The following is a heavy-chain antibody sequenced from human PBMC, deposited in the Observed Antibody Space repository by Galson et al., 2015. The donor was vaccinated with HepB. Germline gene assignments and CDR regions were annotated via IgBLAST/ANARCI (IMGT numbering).Heavy chain of an antibody. D-gene: IGHD3-10*01. CDR3: AKHRGSGSAMYYDMDV. CDR2: INDRGDDT. CDR1: GFMLSSYA. J-gene: IGHJ6*02. Sequence: SLRLSCAASGFMLSSYAMSWVRQAPGRGLEWVSVINDRGDDTHYARSVRGRFTISRDNSKSTLSLQVDYVGVDDAAVYHCAKHRGSGSAMYYDMDVWGHGTTVSVSS. V-gene: IGHV3-23*01.